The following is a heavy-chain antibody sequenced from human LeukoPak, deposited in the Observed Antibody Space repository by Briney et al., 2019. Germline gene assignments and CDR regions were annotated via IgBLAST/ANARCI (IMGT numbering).Heavy chain of an antibody. CDR3: ARDYSSGWFDY. CDR2: IKQDGSVQ. J-gene: IGHJ4*02. CDR1: GFTFSSYW. V-gene: IGHV3-7*03. Sequence: GGSLRLSCAASGFTFSSYWMSWVRQAPGKGLEWVANIKQDGSVQYYVDSVKGRFTISRDNAKNSLYLQMNNLRAEDTAVYYCARDYSSGWFDYWGQGTLVTVSS. D-gene: IGHD6-19*01.